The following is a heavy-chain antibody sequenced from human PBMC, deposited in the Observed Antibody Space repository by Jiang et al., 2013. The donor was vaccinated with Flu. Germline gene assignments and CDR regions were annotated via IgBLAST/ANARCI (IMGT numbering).Heavy chain of an antibody. Sequence: TQTLTLTCTFSGFSLNRGEMCVSWIRQPPGKAPEWLALIDWANDKYYTTSLKTRLTISKDTSKNQVVLTMTNMDPVDTGTYYCTSGSYQTPDYWGQGTLVT. CDR1: GFSLNRGEMC. CDR3: TSGSYQTPDY. J-gene: IGHJ4*02. D-gene: IGHD3-16*02. V-gene: IGHV2-70*01. CDR2: IDWANDK.